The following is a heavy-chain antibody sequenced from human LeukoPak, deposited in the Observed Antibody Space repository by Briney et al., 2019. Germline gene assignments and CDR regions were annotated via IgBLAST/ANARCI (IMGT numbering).Heavy chain of an antibody. D-gene: IGHD2-2*01. Sequence: ASVKVSCKASGYTFTSYGISWVRQAPGQGLEWMGWISAYNGNTNYAQKLQGRVTMTTDTSTSTAYMELRSLRSDDTAVYYCARRGYCSSTSCHEGSYYYYGMDVWGKGTTVTVSS. CDR2: ISAYNGNT. CDR1: GYTFTSYG. CDR3: ARRGYCSSTSCHEGSYYYYGMDV. V-gene: IGHV1-18*01. J-gene: IGHJ6*04.